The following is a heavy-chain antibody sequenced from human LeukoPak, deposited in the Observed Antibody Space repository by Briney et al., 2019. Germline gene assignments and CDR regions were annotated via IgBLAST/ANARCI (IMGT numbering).Heavy chain of an antibody. J-gene: IGHJ4*02. D-gene: IGHD5-12*01. CDR1: GGTFSSYA. CDR3: ARGQKYSGYAYLDY. CDR2: IIPIFGTA. Sequence: SVKVSCKASGGTFSSYAISWVRQAPGQGLEWMGGIIPIFGTANYAQKFQGRVTITAEESTRTAYMELSRLRSEDTAVYYSARGQKYSGYAYLDYWGQGTLVTVSS. V-gene: IGHV1-69*13.